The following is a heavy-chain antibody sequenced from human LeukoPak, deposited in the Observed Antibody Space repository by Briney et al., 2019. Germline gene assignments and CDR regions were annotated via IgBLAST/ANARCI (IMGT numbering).Heavy chain of an antibody. D-gene: IGHD3-22*01. CDR3: ATALSTMIVRGYDAFDI. CDR1: GYPFSSYG. Sequence: ASVKVSCEASGYPFSSYGINWVRQAPGQGLEWMGRFNPYNRNINYAQKFQGRVTMTTSAFTFYMELTSLGSDDTAVYYCATALSTMIVRGYDAFDIWGQGTMVTVSS. V-gene: IGHV1-18*01. J-gene: IGHJ3*02. CDR2: FNPYNRNI.